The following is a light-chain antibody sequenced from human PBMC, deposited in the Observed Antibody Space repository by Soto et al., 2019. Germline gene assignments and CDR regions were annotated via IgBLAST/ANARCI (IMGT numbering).Light chain of an antibody. J-gene: IGKJ5*01. V-gene: IGKV3-15*01. CDR3: QQYNNWPPQIT. CDR2: GAS. CDR1: QSVSSN. Sequence: EIVTTQSPATLSVSPGERATLSCRASQSVSSNLAWYQQKPGQAPRLLMYGASTRATGIPARFSGSGSGTEFTLTISSLQSEDFAVYYCQQYNNWPPQITFGQGTRLEIK.